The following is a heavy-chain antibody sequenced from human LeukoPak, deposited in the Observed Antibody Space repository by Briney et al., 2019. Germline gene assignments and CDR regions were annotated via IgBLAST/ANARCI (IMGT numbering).Heavy chain of an antibody. J-gene: IGHJ4*02. CDR3: ARAPQERRYYYGSGSYSDY. CDR2: IRYDGSNK. D-gene: IGHD3-10*01. V-gene: IGHV3-30*02. Sequence: PGGSLRLSCAASGFTFSSYGMHWVRQAPGKGLEWVAFIRYDGSNKYYADSVKGRFTISRDNSKNTLYLQMNSLRAEDTAVYYCARAPQERRYYYGSGSYSDYWGQGTLVTVSS. CDR1: GFTFSSYG.